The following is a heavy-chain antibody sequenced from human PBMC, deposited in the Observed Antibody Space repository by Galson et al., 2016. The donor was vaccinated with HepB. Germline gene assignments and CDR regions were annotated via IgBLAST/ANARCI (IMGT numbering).Heavy chain of an antibody. CDR2: IKSKPDGGTS. J-gene: IGHJ4*02. Sequence: SLRLSCAASGFNFKDAWMNWVRQSTGKGLEWVGRIKSKPDGGTSAYGAPVKGRFTLSRDDSKHTVYLQMNSLKTEDTAIYYCTTTTGFRWGQGTLVTVSS. V-gene: IGHV3-15*07. CDR1: GFNFKDAW. D-gene: IGHD3-9*01. CDR3: TTTTGFR.